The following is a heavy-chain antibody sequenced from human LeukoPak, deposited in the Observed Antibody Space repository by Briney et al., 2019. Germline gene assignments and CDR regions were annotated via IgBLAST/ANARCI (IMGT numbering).Heavy chain of an antibody. Sequence: PSETLSLTCAVYGGSFSGYYWSWIRQPPGKGLEWIGEINHSGSTNYNPSLKSRVTISVDTSKNQFSLKLSSVTAADTAMYYCATTTIGSSSSYYFDYWGRGTLVTVSS. V-gene: IGHV4-34*01. CDR2: INHSGST. CDR1: GGSFSGYY. J-gene: IGHJ4*02. D-gene: IGHD6-6*01. CDR3: ATTTIGSSSSYYFDY.